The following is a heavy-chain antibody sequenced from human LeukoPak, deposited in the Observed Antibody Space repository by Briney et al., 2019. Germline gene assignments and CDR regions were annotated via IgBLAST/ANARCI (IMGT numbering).Heavy chain of an antibody. CDR2: IYYSGST. D-gene: IGHD2-21*01. Sequence: SETLSLTCTVSGGSISSSSYYWGWIRQPPGKGLEWIGSIYYSGSTYYNPSLKSRVTISVDTSKNQFSLELSSVTAADTAVYYCARVMLYYFDYWGQGTLVTVSS. CDR3: ARVMLYYFDY. V-gene: IGHV4-39*01. J-gene: IGHJ4*02. CDR1: GGSISSSSYY.